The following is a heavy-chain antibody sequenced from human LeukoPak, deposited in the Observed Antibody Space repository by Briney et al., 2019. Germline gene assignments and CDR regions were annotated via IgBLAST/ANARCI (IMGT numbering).Heavy chain of an antibody. V-gene: IGHV5-51*01. CDR3: ARPRPRYCSSTSCSYLDY. Sequence: GESLKISCKGSGYSFTRYWIGWVRQMPGKGLEWMGIIYPGDSDTRYSPSFQGQVTISADKSISTAYLQWSSLKASDTAMYYCARPRPRYCSSTSCSYLDYWGQGTLVTVSS. D-gene: IGHD2-2*01. CDR2: IYPGDSDT. CDR1: GYSFTRYW. J-gene: IGHJ4*02.